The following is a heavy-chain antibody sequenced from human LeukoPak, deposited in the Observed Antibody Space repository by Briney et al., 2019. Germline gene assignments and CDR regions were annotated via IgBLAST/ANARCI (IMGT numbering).Heavy chain of an antibody. Sequence: SETLSLTCTVASDSISSYYWSWIRQPPGKGLEWIGFIHNSGSTNHNPSLKSRVTISVDTSKNQLSLKLTSVLAADTAVYYCARGKDYYDTSGYPAFHYWGQGTLVTVSS. CDR2: IHNSGST. V-gene: IGHV4-59*01. J-gene: IGHJ4*02. D-gene: IGHD3-22*01. CDR3: ARGKDYYDTSGYPAFHY. CDR1: SDSISSYY.